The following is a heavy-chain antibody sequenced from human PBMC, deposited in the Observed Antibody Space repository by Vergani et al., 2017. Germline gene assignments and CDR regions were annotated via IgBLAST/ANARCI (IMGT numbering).Heavy chain of an antibody. J-gene: IGHJ4*02. Sequence: QVQLVQSGAEVKKPGASVKVSCKASGYTFTSYYMHWVRQAPGQGLEWMGIINPSGPSITYAQTFQERVTMTRETSTNTVYMELSSLRSDDTAVYYCAREVEATISGRLDYWGQGTLVTVSS. D-gene: IGHD1-26*01. CDR2: INPSGPSI. CDR3: AREVEATISGRLDY. V-gene: IGHV1-46*03. CDR1: GYTFTSYY.